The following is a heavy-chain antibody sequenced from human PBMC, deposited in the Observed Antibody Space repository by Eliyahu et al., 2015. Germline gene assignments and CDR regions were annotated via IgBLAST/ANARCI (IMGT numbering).Heavy chain of an antibody. CDR3: VRDAGGFDV. J-gene: IGHJ6*02. V-gene: IGHV3-72*01. CDR2: IRNKANSYTT. D-gene: IGHD3-10*01. Sequence: EVQLVESGGGLVQPGGSLRLSCXASXFIFXDHYMAWVRQXPGKGLEWVAHIRNKANSYTTDYAASVKGRFTISRDDSKNSLYLQMNSLKTDDTAVYYCVRDAGGFDVWGQGTTVTVSS. CDR1: XFIFXDHY.